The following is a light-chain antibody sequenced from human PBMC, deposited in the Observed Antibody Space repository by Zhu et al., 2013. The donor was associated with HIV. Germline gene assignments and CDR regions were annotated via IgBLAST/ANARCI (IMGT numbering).Light chain of an antibody. Sequence: AIQMTQSPSSFSASTGDRVTITCRASQGINTYLAWYQQKPGKAPNLLIYGASTLQSGVPSRFSGSGSGTDFTLTISCLQSDDFATYFCQQYYHYPLTFGGGTKVAI. V-gene: IGKV1-8*01. CDR3: QQYYHYPLT. CDR2: GAS. CDR1: QGINTY. J-gene: IGKJ4*01.